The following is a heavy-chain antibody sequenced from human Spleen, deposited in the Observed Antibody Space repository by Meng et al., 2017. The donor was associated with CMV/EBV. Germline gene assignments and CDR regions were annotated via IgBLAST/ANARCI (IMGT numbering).Heavy chain of an antibody. CDR2: MNPNSGNT. J-gene: IGHJ6*02. CDR3: VRAVHGLEI. CDR1: GYTFTSYD. Sequence: ASVKVSCKASGYTFTSYDINWVRQATGQGLEWMGWMNPNSGNTGYAQKFQGRVTITRNTSISTAYMELSSLRSDDTAVYYCVRAVHGLEIWGQGTTVTVSS. D-gene: IGHD4-17*01. V-gene: IGHV1-8*03.